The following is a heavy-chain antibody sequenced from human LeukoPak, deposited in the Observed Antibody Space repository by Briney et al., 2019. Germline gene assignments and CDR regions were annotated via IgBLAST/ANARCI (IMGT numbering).Heavy chain of an antibody. V-gene: IGHV3-30*18. CDR1: GFTFSSYG. Sequence: GSLRLSCAASGFTFSSYGMHWVRQAPGKGLEWVAVISYDGSNKYYADSVKGRFTISRDNSKNMLYLQMNSLRAEDTAVYYCAKLVRNNWFDPWGQGTLVTVSS. CDR2: ISYDGSNK. J-gene: IGHJ5*02. CDR3: AKLVRNNWFDP.